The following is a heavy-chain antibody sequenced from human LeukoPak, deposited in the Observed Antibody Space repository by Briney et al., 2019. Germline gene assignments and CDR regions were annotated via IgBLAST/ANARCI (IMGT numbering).Heavy chain of an antibody. Sequence: ASVEVSCKASGYTFTSYDINWVRQATGQGLEWMGWMNPNSGNTGYAQKFQGRVTMTRNTSISTAYMELSSLRSEDTAVYYCARPRGRYYGSGSYYPYWGQGTLVTVSS. CDR3: ARPRGRYYGSGSYYPY. CDR2: MNPNSGNT. J-gene: IGHJ4*02. D-gene: IGHD3-10*01. CDR1: GYTFTSYD. V-gene: IGHV1-8*01.